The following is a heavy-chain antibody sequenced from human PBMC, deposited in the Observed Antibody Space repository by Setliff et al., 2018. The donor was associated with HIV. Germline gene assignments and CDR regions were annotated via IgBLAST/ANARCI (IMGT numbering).Heavy chain of an antibody. CDR1: GDSINNGPYS. J-gene: IGHJ4*02. Sequence: KPSETLSLTCTVSGDSINNGPYSWGWIRQPPGKGLESIGSISYGGNTYYNPSLKSRVLISGDTSKNQFALKLSSVTAADTGVYYCARRAGFSEGSGYWFYWGQGTLVTVSS. CDR2: ISYGGNT. V-gene: IGHV4-39*01. D-gene: IGHD3-22*01. CDR3: ARRAGFSEGSGYWFY.